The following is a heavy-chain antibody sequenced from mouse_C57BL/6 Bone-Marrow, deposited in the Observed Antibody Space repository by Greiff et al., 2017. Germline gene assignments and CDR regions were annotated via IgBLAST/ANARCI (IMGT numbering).Heavy chain of an antibody. V-gene: IGHV1-74*01. CDR1: GYTFTSYW. D-gene: IGHD2-4*01. CDR3: AMNYDYEWYFDV. Sequence: QVQLQQPGAELVKPGASVKVSCKASGYTFTSYWMHWVKQRPGQGLEWIGRIHPSDSDTNFNQKFKGKATLTVDKSSSTAYMQLSSLTSEDSAVYYCAMNYDYEWYFDVWGTGTTVTVSS. J-gene: IGHJ1*03. CDR2: IHPSDSDT.